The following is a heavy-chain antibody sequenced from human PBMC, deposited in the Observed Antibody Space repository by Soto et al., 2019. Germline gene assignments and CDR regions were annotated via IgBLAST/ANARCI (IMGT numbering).Heavy chain of an antibody. CDR1: GYTVTGYY. Sequence: ASVKVSCKASGYTVTGYYMHWVRQAPGQGLEWMGWINPNSGGTNYAQKFQGRVTMTRDTSIGTAYMELSRLRSDDTAVYYCARDAMVRGVSVYGMDVWGKGTTVTVSS. V-gene: IGHV1-2*02. CDR2: INPNSGGT. D-gene: IGHD3-10*01. CDR3: ARDAMVRGVSVYGMDV. J-gene: IGHJ6*04.